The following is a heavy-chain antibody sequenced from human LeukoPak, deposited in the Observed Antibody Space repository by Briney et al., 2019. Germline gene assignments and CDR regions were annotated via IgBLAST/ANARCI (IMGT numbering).Heavy chain of an antibody. CDR2: INDRGTGT. D-gene: IGHD3-22*01. CDR3: AKDQLKNHYDSSGYPFDY. J-gene: IGHJ4*02. Sequence: GGSLRLSCAASGFTFSKYAMSWVRQAPGKGLEWVSTINDRGTGTYYADSVKGRFTISRDNSKNTLYLQMNSLRAEGTAVYYCAKDQLKNHYDSSGYPFDYWGQGTLVTVSS. CDR1: GFTFSKYA. V-gene: IGHV3-23*01.